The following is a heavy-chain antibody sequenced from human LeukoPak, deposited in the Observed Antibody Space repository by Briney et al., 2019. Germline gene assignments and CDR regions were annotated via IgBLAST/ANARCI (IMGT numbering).Heavy chain of an antibody. D-gene: IGHD6-19*01. CDR2: ISSSSVTI. Sequence: GGSLRLSCAASGFTFSTYSMNWVRQAPGKGLEWVSYISSSSVTIYYADSVKGRFTISRDNAKNSLYLQMNSLRAEDTAVYYCARGGLSSAASFDHWGQGTLVTVSS. CDR1: GFTFSTYS. CDR3: ARGGLSSAASFDH. V-gene: IGHV3-48*01. J-gene: IGHJ4*02.